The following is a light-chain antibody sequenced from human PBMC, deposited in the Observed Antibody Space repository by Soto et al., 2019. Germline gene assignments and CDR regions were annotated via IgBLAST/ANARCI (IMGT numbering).Light chain of an antibody. CDR1: QGVGDD. CDR3: LQDHDYPHT. Sequence: AIQMTQSPSSLSASVGDRVTITCRASQGVGDDLGWYQQRPGKAPKVLIYAASTLQSGVPSRFSGSGSGTCFTLTISSLQPDDSATYYCLQDHDYPHTFGQGTKVEIK. V-gene: IGKV1-6*01. CDR2: AAS. J-gene: IGKJ1*01.